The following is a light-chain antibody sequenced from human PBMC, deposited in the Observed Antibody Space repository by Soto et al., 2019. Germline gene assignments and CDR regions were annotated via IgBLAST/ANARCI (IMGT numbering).Light chain of an antibody. CDR1: QSLLHNIGYNY. J-gene: IGKJ1*01. V-gene: IGKV2-28*01. CDR2: LGS. Sequence: DIVMTQSPLSLPVTPGEPASISCRSNQSLLHNIGYNYLDWYLQKPGQSPQLLIYLGSSRASGVPDRFSGSGSGTDFTLTFSRVEPEDVGVYYCMQALQTPWTFGQGTKVDIK. CDR3: MQALQTPWT.